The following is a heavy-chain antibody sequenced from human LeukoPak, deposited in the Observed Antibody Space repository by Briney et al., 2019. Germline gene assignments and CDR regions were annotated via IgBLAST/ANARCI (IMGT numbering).Heavy chain of an antibody. CDR1: GFTFTSYP. Sequence: GWSLRLSRAASGFTFTSYPMNWVRQAPGKGLEGVATIVSDGFKSYYPDSVKGRFAISRDNSQQTIYLQMNSLRAEDTAVYYCAKDLFLFFGDTRGQGTLVTVSS. J-gene: IGHJ5*02. D-gene: IGHD3-10*01. CDR2: IVSDGFKS. CDR3: AKDLFLFFGDT. V-gene: IGHV3-23*01.